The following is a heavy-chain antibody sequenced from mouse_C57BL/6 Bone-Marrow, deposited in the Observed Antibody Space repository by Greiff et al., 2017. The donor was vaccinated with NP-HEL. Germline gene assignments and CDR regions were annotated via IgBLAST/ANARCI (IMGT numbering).Heavy chain of an antibody. J-gene: IGHJ3*01. CDR1: GFSLTSYG. CDR2: IWRGGST. CDR3: AKNFYYYPWVAY. D-gene: IGHD1-1*02. Sequence: VKLMESGPGLVQPSQSLSITCTVSGFSLTSYGVHWVRQSPGKGLEWLGVIWRGGSTDYNAAFMSRLSITKDNSKSQVFFKMNSLQADDTAIYYCAKNFYYYPWVAYWGQGTLVTVSA. V-gene: IGHV2-5*01.